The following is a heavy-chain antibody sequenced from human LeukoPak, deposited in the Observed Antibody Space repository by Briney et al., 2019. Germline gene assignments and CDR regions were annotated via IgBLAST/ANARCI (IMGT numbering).Heavy chain of an antibody. Sequence: GESLRLSCAASGFTFSSYGMTWVRQAPGKGLEWVSSISNSGGGTYYADSVKGRFTISRDNSKNTLYLQMKSLRDEDTAIYYCAKRRDYFDYWGQGTLVSVSS. J-gene: IGHJ4*02. CDR2: ISNSGGGT. CDR3: AKRRDYFDY. CDR1: GFTFSSYG. V-gene: IGHV3-23*01.